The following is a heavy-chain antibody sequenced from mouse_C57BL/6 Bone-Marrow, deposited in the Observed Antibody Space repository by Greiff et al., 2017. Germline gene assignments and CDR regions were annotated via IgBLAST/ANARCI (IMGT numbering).Heavy chain of an antibody. V-gene: IGHV6-3*01. D-gene: IGHD5-1-1*01. CDR2: IRLKSDNYAT. CDR3: TSIPLPYAHYYAMDY. CDR1: GFTFSNYW. J-gene: IGHJ4*01. Sequence: EVKLVESGGGLVQPGGSMKLSCVASGFTFSNYWMNWVRQSPEKGLEWVAQIRLKSDNYATHYAESVKGRFTISRDDSKSSVYLQMNNLRAEDTGIYYCTSIPLPYAHYYAMDYWGQGTSVTVSS.